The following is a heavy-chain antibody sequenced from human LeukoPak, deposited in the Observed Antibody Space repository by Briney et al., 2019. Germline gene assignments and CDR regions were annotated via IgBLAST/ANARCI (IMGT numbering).Heavy chain of an antibody. Sequence: TSETLSLTSAVSGGSISSSNWWSWVRQPPGKGLEWIGEIYHSGSTNYNPSLKSRVTISVDKSKNQFSLKLSSVTAADTAVYYCARDRYYDILTGYFYGMDVWGQGTTVTVSS. D-gene: IGHD3-9*01. CDR3: ARDRYYDILTGYFYGMDV. CDR1: GGSISSSNW. V-gene: IGHV4-4*02. J-gene: IGHJ6*02. CDR2: IYHSGST.